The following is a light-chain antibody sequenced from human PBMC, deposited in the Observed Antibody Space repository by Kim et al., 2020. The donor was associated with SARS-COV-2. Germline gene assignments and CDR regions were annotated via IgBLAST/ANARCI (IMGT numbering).Light chain of an antibody. CDR3: QSYDSSLSDSV. CDR1: SSNIGAGYD. V-gene: IGLV1-40*01. Sequence: RFTIPCQGRSSNIGAGYDVPWYQHLPGTAPNLLIYGNSNRPSGFPDRFSGSKSGTSASLAITGLQAEDEADYYCQSYDSSLSDSVFGGGTQLTVL. J-gene: IGLJ2*01. CDR2: GNS.